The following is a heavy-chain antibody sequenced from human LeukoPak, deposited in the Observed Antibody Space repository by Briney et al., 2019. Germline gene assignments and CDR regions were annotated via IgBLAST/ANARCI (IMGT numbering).Heavy chain of an antibody. V-gene: IGHV3-30*18. CDR2: ISYDGSNK. J-gene: IGHJ6*02. Sequence: GGSLRLSCAASGFTFSSYGMHWVRQAPGKGLEWVAVISYDGSNKYYADSVKGRFTISRDNSKNTLYLQMNSLRAEDTAVYYCAKDKTWSGDSTYYYYGMDVWGQGTTVTVSS. CDR3: AKDKTWSGDSTYYYYGMDV. D-gene: IGHD3-3*01. CDR1: GFTFSSYG.